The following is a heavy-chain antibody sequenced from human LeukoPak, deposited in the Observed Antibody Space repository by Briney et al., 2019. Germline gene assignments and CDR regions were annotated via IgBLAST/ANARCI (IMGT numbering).Heavy chain of an antibody. CDR2: IWYDGSNK. V-gene: IGHV3-33*01. CDR3: ARDPATVTSYFDY. Sequence: SLRLSCAASGFTFSTYGMHWVRQAPGKGLEWVAVIWYDGSNKYYADSVKGRFTISRDNSKNTLYLQMNSLRAEDTAVYYCARDPATVTSYFDYWGQGTLVTVSS. J-gene: IGHJ4*02. D-gene: IGHD4-17*01. CDR1: GFTFSTYG.